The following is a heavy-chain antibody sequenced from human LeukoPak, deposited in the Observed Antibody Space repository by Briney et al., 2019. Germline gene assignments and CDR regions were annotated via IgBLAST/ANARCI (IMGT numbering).Heavy chain of an antibody. J-gene: IGHJ5*02. Sequence: SETLSLTCTVSGGSISSRDYYWGWIRQPPGKRLEWIGSIYYGGNTYYNPSLKSRVTISVDTSMNHFSLKLSFVTTADTAVYYCARALGYCSGGSCTRGYNWFDPWGQGTLVTVPS. CDR2: IYYGGNT. D-gene: IGHD2-15*01. V-gene: IGHV4-39*02. CDR1: GGSISSRDYY. CDR3: ARALGYCSGGSCTRGYNWFDP.